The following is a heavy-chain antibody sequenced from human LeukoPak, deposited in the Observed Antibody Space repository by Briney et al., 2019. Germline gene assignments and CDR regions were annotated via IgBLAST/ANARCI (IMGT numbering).Heavy chain of an antibody. D-gene: IGHD3-9*01. Sequence: GRSLRLSCAASGFTFSSYGMHWVRQAPGKGLEWVAVISYDGSNKYYADSVKGRFTISRDNSKNTLYLQMNSLRAEDTAVYYCARDAGRYFDWLGYWGQGTLVTVSS. J-gene: IGHJ4*02. CDR1: GFTFSSYG. CDR2: ISYDGSNK. V-gene: IGHV3-30*03. CDR3: ARDAGRYFDWLGY.